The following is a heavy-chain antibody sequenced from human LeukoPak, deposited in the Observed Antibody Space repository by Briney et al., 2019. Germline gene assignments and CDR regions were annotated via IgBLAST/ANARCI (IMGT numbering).Heavy chain of an antibody. D-gene: IGHD6-19*01. Sequence: GGSLRLSCAASGFTFSSYSMNWVRQAPGKGLEWVSSISSSSSYIYYADSVKGRFTISRDNAKNSLYLQMNSLRAEDTALYYCATSSGWYYFDYWGQGTLVTVSS. V-gene: IGHV3-21*04. CDR3: ATSSGWYYFDY. CDR1: GFTFSSYS. J-gene: IGHJ4*02. CDR2: ISSSSSYI.